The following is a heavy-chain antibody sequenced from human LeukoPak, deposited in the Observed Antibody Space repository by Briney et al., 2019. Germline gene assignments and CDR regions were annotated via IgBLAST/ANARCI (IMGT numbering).Heavy chain of an antibody. V-gene: IGHV3-30*18. CDR3: AKAIQLWLVTGPDPFDI. J-gene: IGHJ3*02. CDR1: GFTFSSYG. CDR2: ISYDGSNK. D-gene: IGHD5-18*01. Sequence: GGSLRLSCAASGFTFSSYGMHWVRQAPGKGLEWVAVISYDGSNKYYADSVKGRFTISRDNSKSTLYLQMNSLRAEDTAVYYCAKAIQLWLVTGPDPFDIWGQGTMVTVSS.